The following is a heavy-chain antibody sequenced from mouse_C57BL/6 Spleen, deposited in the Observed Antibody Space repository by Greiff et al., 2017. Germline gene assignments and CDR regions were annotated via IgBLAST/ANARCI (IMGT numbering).Heavy chain of an antibody. J-gene: IGHJ3*01. Sequence: QVQLQQSGAELVKPGASVKISCKASGYAFSSYWMNWVKQRPGKGLEWIGQIYPGDGDTNYNGKFKGKATLTADKSSSTAYLQLSSLTSEDSAVYFVARSGTGNGFAYWGQGTLVTVSA. CDR1: GYAFSSYW. CDR2: IYPGDGDT. CDR3: ARSGTGNGFAY. V-gene: IGHV1-80*01. D-gene: IGHD4-1*01.